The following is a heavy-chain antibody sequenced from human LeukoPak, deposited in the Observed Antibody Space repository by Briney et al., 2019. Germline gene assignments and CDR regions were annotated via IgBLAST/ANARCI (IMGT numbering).Heavy chain of an antibody. V-gene: IGHV3-74*01. CDR3: ARADYGGNSDFHY. CDR2: ISSDGSIA. Sequence: GGSLRLSCAASGFTFSTYWMHCVRQAPGKGLVWVSRISSDGSIAINADSVEGRFTVSRDNAKNTLYLQMNSLRVEDTAVYYCARADYGGNSDFHYWGQGTLVTVSS. CDR1: GFTFSTYW. D-gene: IGHD4-23*01. J-gene: IGHJ4*02.